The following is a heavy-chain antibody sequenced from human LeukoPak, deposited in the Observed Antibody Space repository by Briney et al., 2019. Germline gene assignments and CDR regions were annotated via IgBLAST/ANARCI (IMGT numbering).Heavy chain of an antibody. J-gene: IGHJ3*01. D-gene: IGHD4-11*01. CDR1: GGSISSYY. CDR2: IYYSGST. CDR3: ARVLQSLGAFDV. V-gene: IGHV4-59*01. Sequence: SETLSLTCTVSGGSISSYYWSWIRQPPGKGLEWIGYIYYSGSTNYNPSLKSRVTISVDTSKNQFSLKLSSVTAADTAVYYCARVLQSLGAFDVWGQGTMVTVSS.